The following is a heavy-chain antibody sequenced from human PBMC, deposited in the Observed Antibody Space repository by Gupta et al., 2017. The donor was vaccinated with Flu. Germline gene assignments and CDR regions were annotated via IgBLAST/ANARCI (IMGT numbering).Heavy chain of an antibody. J-gene: IGHJ4*02. Sequence: RQAPGQGLEWMGWIGAYNDNTNYAQKFQDRVTMTTDTSTSTAYLELRRLRSDDTAVYYCVRVGTYSAATGVDYWGQGTLVTVSS. CDR2: IGAYNDNT. D-gene: IGHD5-12*01. CDR3: VRVGTYSAATGVDY. V-gene: IGHV1-18*01.